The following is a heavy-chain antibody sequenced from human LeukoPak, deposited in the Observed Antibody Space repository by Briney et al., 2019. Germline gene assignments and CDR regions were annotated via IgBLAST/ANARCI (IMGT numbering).Heavy chain of an antibody. Sequence: GGSLRLSCAASGFTFSNNWMSWVRQTPGKGLEWGAKIKPDGSEKSYVDSVKGRFTISRDNAKNTLYLKMSGLRPQDKAFDSCATFSRGNLPKEPFNIWGQGTMVTVSS. J-gene: IGHJ3*02. CDR3: ATFSRGNLPKEPFNI. V-gene: IGHV3-7*01. D-gene: IGHD4-23*01. CDR2: IKPDGSEK. CDR1: GFTFSNNW.